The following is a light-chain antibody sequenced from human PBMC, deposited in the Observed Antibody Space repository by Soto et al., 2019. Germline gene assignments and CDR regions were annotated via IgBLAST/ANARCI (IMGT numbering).Light chain of an antibody. J-gene: IGLJ1*01. CDR1: SSDVGGYNY. Sequence: SALTQPASVSGSPGQSITISCTGTSSDVGGYNYVSWYQQHPGKAPKLMIYEVINRPSGVSNRFSGSKSGNTASLTISGLQAEDEADYYCSSYTSSSTLVFGTGTKLTVL. CDR3: SSYTSSSTLV. V-gene: IGLV2-14*01. CDR2: EVI.